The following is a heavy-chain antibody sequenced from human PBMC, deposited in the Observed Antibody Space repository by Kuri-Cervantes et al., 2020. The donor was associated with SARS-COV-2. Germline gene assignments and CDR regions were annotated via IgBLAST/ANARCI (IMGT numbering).Heavy chain of an antibody. D-gene: IGHD4-17*01. CDR1: GFTFDDYA. CDR2: ISWDGGST. V-gene: IGHV3-43D*04. CDR3: ARGGYFGTVTTQTYYYYYYGMDV. J-gene: IGHJ6*02. Sequence: GESLKISCAASGFTFDDYAMHWVRQAPGKGLEWVSLISWDGGSTYYVDSVKGRFTISRDNSKNSLYLQMNSLRAEDTAVYYCARGGYFGTVTTQTYYYYYYGMDVWGQGTTVTVSS.